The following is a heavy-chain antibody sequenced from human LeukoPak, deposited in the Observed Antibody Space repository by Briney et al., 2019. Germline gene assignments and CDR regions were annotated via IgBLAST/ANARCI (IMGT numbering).Heavy chain of an antibody. CDR3: AKKNDLDY. V-gene: IGHV3-7*01. CDR1: GFTFSSYW. CDR2: IKYDGGEQ. J-gene: IGHJ4*02. D-gene: IGHD1-1*01. Sequence: PGGSLRLSCAASGFTFSSYWMSWVRQAPGKGLEWVAKIKYDGGEQFYVESVKGRFTISRDNAKNSLYLQMNSLRAEDTAVYYCAKKNDLDYWGQGTLVTVSS.